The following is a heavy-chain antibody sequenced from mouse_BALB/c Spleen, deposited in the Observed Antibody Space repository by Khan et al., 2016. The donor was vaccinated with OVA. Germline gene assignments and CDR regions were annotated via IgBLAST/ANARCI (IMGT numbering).Heavy chain of an antibody. CDR2: IWSDGTT. CDR1: GFSLTDFG. CDR3: ARNSYPYAMDY. Sequence: QVQLKESGPGLVAPSQSLSITCTVSGFSLTDFGVHWVRQPPGKGLEWLVLIWSDGTTTYNSALKSRLSISKDTSKSQVFLKMNSRQTDDKAMYYCARNSYPYAMDYWGQGTSVTVSS. J-gene: IGHJ4*01. V-gene: IGHV2-6*02.